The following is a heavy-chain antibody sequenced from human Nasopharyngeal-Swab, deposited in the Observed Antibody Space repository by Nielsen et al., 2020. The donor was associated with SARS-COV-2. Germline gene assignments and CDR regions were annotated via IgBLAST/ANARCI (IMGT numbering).Heavy chain of an antibody. CDR3: ARVGYKGWFDP. CDR1: GYTFTSYA. CDR2: INAGNGNT. Sequence: ASVKVSCKASGYTFTSYAMHWVRQAPGQRLEWMGWINAGNGNTKYSQKFQGRVTITRDTSASTAYMKLSSLRSEDTAVYYCARVGYKGWFDPWGQGTLVTVSS. D-gene: IGHD5-18*01. J-gene: IGHJ5*02. V-gene: IGHV1-3*01.